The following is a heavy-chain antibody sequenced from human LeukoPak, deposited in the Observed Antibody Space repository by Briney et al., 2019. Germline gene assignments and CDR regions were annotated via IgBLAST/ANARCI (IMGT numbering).Heavy chain of an antibody. J-gene: IGHJ6*03. CDR1: GGSIRSTSYY. D-gene: IGHD1-26*01. Sequence: SETLSLTCSVPGGSIRSTSYYWGWIRQPPGKGLEWIGNIFYTGSTYYNPSLKSRVTISIDTSRNQFSLKLSSVTAADTAVYYCARIGGSFYFYYFMDVWGKGTTVTVSS. V-gene: IGHV4-39*07. CDR3: ARIGGSFYFYYFMDV. CDR2: IFYTGST.